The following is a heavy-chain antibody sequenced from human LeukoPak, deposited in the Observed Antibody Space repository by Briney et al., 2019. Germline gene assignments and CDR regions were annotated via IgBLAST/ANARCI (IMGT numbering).Heavy chain of an antibody. CDR2: INPNSGGT. CDR1: GYTFTGNY. Sequence: ASVKVSCKASGYTFTGNYMHWGRQAPGQGLEWLGWINPNSGGTNYAQKFQGRVTMTRDTSISTAYMELSRLRSDDTAVYYCATYYYGSGSYYRTFDYWGQGTLVTVSS. D-gene: IGHD3-10*01. J-gene: IGHJ4*02. V-gene: IGHV1-2*02. CDR3: ATYYYGSGSYYRTFDY.